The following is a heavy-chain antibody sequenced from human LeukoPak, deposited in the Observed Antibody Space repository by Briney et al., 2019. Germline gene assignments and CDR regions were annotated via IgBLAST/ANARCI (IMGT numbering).Heavy chain of an antibody. Sequence: ASVKVSCKASGYTFTSYAMHWVRQAPGQRLEWMGWINAGNGNTKYSQKFQGRVTITRDTSASTAYMELSSLRSEDTAVYYCARSLDGVWPFDYWGQGTLVTVSS. CDR1: GYTFTSYA. J-gene: IGHJ4*02. V-gene: IGHV1-3*01. CDR2: INAGNGNT. CDR3: ARSLDGVWPFDY. D-gene: IGHD6-13*01.